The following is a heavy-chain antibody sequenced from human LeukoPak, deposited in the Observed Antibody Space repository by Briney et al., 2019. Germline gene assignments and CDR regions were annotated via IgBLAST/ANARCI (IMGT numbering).Heavy chain of an antibody. CDR1: GGTLSSYV. Sequence: SAKVSCKASGGTLSSYVISRVRQAPGPRREWMGGLYPMFGTANYAQRFQGRVTITAEESTSTAYMELSSLRSEDTAVYYCARERVAYCGGECYSAFDYWGQGTLVTVSS. CDR3: ARERVAYCGGECYSAFDY. D-gene: IGHD2-21*01. J-gene: IGHJ4*02. CDR2: LYPMFGTA. V-gene: IGHV1-69*01.